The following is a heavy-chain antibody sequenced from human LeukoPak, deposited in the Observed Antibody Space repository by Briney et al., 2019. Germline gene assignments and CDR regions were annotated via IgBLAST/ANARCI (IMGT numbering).Heavy chain of an antibody. J-gene: IGHJ4*02. Sequence: KPGGSLRLSCAASGFTFSSYSMNWVRQAPGKGLEWVSSISSSSSYIYYADSVKGRFTISRDNAKNSLYLQMNSLRAEDTAVYYCAREDDYGGYTRGGFDYWGQGTLVTVSS. D-gene: IGHD4-23*01. CDR2: ISSSSSYI. CDR3: AREDDYGGYTRGGFDY. V-gene: IGHV3-21*01. CDR1: GFTFSSYS.